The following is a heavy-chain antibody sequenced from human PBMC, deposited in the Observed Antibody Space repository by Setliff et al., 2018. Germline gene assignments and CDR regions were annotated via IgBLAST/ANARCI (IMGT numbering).Heavy chain of an antibody. Sequence: PGGSLRLSCAASGFTFSTYSMNWVRQAPGKGLEWVSYITGSSSIIYYADSVKGRSTISRDNAKNSLYLQMNSLRAEDTAVYYCARVSGWEWDYWGQGTLVTVSS. CDR2: ITGSSSII. CDR3: ARVSGWEWDY. V-gene: IGHV3-48*01. CDR1: GFTFSTYS. D-gene: IGHD6-19*01. J-gene: IGHJ4*02.